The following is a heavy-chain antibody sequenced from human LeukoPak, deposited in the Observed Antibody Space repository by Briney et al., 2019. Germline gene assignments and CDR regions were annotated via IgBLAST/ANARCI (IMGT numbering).Heavy chain of an antibody. Sequence: PGGSLRLSCAASGFTFSSYAMSWVRQAPGKGLEWVANIKQDGSEKYYVDSVKGRFTISRDNAKNSLYLQMNSLRAEDTAVYYCARRNIAAAGTDYWGQGTLVTVSS. CDR2: IKQDGSEK. CDR1: GFTFSSYA. CDR3: ARRNIAAAGTDY. J-gene: IGHJ4*02. D-gene: IGHD6-13*01. V-gene: IGHV3-7*03.